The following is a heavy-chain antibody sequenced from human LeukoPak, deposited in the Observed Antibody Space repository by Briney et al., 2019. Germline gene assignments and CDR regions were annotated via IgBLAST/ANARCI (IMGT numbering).Heavy chain of an antibody. Sequence: SETLSLTCTVSGGSISSGDYYWSWTRQPPGRGLEWIGYIYYSGSTYYNPSLKSRVTISVDTSKNQFSLKLSSVTAADTAVYYCARDGYYDFWSSYHPASGYYYGMDVWGQGTTVTVSS. J-gene: IGHJ6*02. D-gene: IGHD3-3*01. V-gene: IGHV4-30-4*01. CDR1: GGSISSGDYY. CDR3: ARDGYYDFWSSYHPASGYYYGMDV. CDR2: IYYSGST.